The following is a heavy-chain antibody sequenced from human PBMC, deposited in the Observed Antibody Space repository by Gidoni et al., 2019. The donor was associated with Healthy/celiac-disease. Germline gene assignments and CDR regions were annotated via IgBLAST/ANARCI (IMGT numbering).Heavy chain of an antibody. CDR1: GGSISSGDYS. D-gene: IGHD5-18*01. V-gene: IGHV4-30-4*01. J-gene: IGHJ5*02. CDR2: IYYSGST. CDR3: ARNGYSYAYGGWFDP. Sequence: QVQLQESGPGLVKPSPTLSLTCTVSGGSISSGDYSWSWIRQPPGKGLEWIGYIYYSGSTYYNPSLKSRVTISVDTSKNQFSLKLSSVTAADTAVYYCARNGYSYAYGGWFDPWGQGTLVTVSS.